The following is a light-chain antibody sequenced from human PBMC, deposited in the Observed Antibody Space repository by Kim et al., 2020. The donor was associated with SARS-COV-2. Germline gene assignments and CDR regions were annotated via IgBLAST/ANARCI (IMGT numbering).Light chain of an antibody. J-gene: IGKJ1*01. V-gene: IGKV1-5*03. CDR1: QGVDNW. Sequence: DIQMTQSPSTLSAFVGTRVTITCRASQGVDNWLAWYQQMPGKAPKLLIYQASKLASGVPSRFSGSGSGTTFTLTIYNLQPDDSAIYYCKQYETYWTFGPGTKVDIK. CDR2: QAS. CDR3: KQYETYWT.